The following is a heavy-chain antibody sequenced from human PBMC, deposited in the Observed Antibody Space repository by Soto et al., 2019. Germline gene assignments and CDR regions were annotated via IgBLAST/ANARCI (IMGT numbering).Heavy chain of an antibody. CDR2: IYYSGST. Sequence: SEALSLTCTVSGGSISRYYWSWIRQPPGKGLEWIGYIYYSGSTDSNPSLKSRVTMSVDTSKNQFSLKLSSVTAADTAVYYCARASRGYYYYMDVWGRGTTVTVSS. V-gene: IGHV4-59*01. J-gene: IGHJ6*03. CDR1: GGSISRYY. CDR3: ARASRGYYYYMDV.